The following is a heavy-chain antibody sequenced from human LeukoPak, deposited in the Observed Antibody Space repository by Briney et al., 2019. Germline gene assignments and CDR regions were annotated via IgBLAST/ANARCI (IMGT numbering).Heavy chain of an antibody. J-gene: IGHJ3*02. V-gene: IGHV5-51*01. Sequence: RGESLKISCKGSGYSFTNYWIGWVRQMPGKGLEWMGIIYPGDSDTRYSPSFQGQVTISADKSISTAYLQWSSLKASDTAMYYCARHTLRKGIQLWLRGPDAAFDIWGQGTMVTVSS. CDR1: GYSFTNYW. CDR3: ARHTLRKGIQLWLRGPDAAFDI. D-gene: IGHD5-18*01. CDR2: IYPGDSDT.